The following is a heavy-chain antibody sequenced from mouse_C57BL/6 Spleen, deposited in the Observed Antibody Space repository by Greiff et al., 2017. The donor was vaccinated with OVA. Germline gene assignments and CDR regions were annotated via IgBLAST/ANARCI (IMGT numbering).Heavy chain of an antibody. D-gene: IGHD2-4*01. J-gene: IGHJ3*01. CDR1: GYTFTSYW. Sequence: QVQLQQPGAELVRPGSSVKLSCKASGYTFTSYWMHWVKQRPIQGLEWIGNIDPSDSETHYNQKFKDKATLTVDKSSSTAYMQLSSLTSEDSAVYYCARDDYGGSWCAYWGQGTLVTVSA. V-gene: IGHV1-52*01. CDR3: ARDDYGGSWCAY. CDR2: IDPSDSET.